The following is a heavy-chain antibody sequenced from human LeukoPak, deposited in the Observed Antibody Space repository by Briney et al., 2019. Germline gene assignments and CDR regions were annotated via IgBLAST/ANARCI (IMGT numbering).Heavy chain of an antibody. CDR1: GGSISTYY. CDR3: ARSPDSTGYPYYFDY. V-gene: IGHV4-4*07. D-gene: IGHD3-22*01. J-gene: IGHJ4*02. CDR2: IYTSGST. Sequence: SETLSLTCTVSGGSISTYYWSWIRQPAGKGLEWIGRIYTSGSTNYNPSLKSRITMSVDTSKSQFSLKLSSVTAADTAVYYCARSPDSTGYPYYFDYWGQGTLVTVSS.